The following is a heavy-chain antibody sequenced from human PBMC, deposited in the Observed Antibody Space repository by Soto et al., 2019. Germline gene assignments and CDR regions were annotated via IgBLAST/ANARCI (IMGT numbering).Heavy chain of an antibody. CDR2: IYYSGST. Sequence: PSETLSLTCTVSGRSISSSSYYWGWIRQPPGKGLEWIGSIYYSGSTYYKPSLKSRVTISVDTSKNQFSPKLSSVTAADTAVYYCARARQYDFWSGYLYYFDYWGQGTLVTVS. CDR3: ARARQYDFWSGYLYYFDY. J-gene: IGHJ4*02. D-gene: IGHD3-3*01. V-gene: IGHV4-39*01. CDR1: GRSISSSSYY.